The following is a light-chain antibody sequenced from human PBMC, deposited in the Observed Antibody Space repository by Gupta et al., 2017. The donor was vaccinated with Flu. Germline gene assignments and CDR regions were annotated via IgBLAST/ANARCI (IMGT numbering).Light chain of an antibody. CDR2: QDS. CDR3: QVWDSSSNWV. J-gene: IGLJ3*02. CDR1: KLEDKY. V-gene: IGLV3-1*01. Sequence: SYELTQPPSVSVSPGQTASIPCSGDKLEDKYASWYQQKPGQSPVLVICQDSKRPSGIPERFSGSNSGNTATLTISGTQAMDEADYYCQVWDSSSNWVFGGGTKLTVL.